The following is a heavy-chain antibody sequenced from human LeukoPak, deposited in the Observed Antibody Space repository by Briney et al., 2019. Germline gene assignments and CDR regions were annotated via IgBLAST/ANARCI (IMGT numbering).Heavy chain of an antibody. J-gene: IGHJ4*02. Sequence: GESLKISCKGSGYSFTSYWIGWVRQMPGRGLEWMGIIYPGDSDTRYSPSFQGQVTISADKSISTAYLQWSSLKASDTAMYYCARTSSEYCGGDCYFGYVGQGTLVTVSS. D-gene: IGHD2-21*01. CDR1: GYSFTSYW. V-gene: IGHV5-51*01. CDR2: IYPGDSDT. CDR3: ARTSSEYCGGDCYFGY.